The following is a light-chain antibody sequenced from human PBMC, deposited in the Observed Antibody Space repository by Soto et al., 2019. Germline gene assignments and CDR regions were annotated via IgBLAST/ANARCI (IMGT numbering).Light chain of an antibody. V-gene: IGKV3-15*01. CDR1: ESVSSN. CDR2: GAS. Sequence: EIVMTQSPATLSVSPGVRATLSCRASESVSSNLAWYQQKPGQAPRLLIYGASTRATGIPARISGSGSGTEFTLTISSLQSEDFAVYYCQQYNKWRTFGQGTKVEVK. CDR3: QQYNKWRT. J-gene: IGKJ1*01.